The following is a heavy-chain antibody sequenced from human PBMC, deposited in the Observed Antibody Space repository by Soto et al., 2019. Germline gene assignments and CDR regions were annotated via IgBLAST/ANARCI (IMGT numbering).Heavy chain of an antibody. V-gene: IGHV1-18*01. J-gene: IGHJ4*02. CDR1: GYTFTSYG. D-gene: IGHD3-9*01. CDR3: ARQVPYYDILTGYDDYYFDY. CDR2: ISAYNGNT. Sequence: GASVKVSCKASGYTFTSYGISWVRQAPGQGLEWMGWISAYNGNTNYAQKLQGRVTMTTDTSTSTAYMELRSLRSDDTAVYYCARQVPYYDILTGYDDYYFDYWGQGTLVTSPQ.